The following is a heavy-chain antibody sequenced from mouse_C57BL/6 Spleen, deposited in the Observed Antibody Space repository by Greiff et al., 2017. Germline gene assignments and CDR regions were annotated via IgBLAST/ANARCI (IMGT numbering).Heavy chain of an antibody. J-gene: IGHJ3*01. CDR1: GYTFTSYW. CDR3: AIIYYYGGGFAY. Sequence: VQLQQPGAELVKPGASVKMSCKASGYTFTSYWITWVKQRPGQGLEWIGDIYPGSGSTNYNEKFKSKATLTVDTSSSTAYMQLSSLTSEDSAVYYCAIIYYYGGGFAYWGQGTLVTVSA. V-gene: IGHV1-55*01. CDR2: IYPGSGST. D-gene: IGHD1-1*02.